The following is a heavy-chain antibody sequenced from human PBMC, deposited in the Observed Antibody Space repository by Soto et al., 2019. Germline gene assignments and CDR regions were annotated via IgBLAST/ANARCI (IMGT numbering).Heavy chain of an antibody. CDR1: GGSFSGYY. D-gene: IGHD1-1*01. CDR3: ARGGDNCNDSGPDNQFYFDY. CDR2: INHSGGT. J-gene: IGHJ4*02. V-gene: IGHV4-34*01. Sequence: SETLSLTCAVYGGSFSGYYWSWIRQSPEKGLEWIGDINHSGGTNYYPSLKRRVTILVDTSKNQFSLKLTSLTAAETAVYYCARGGDNCNDSGPDNQFYFDYWGQGTPVTVSS.